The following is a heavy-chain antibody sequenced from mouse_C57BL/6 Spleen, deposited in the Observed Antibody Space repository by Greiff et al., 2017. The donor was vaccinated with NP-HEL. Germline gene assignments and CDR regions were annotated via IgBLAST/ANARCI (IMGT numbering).Heavy chain of an antibody. CDR2: INPSSGYP. Sequence: VQLQQSGAELAKPGASVKLSCKASGYTFTSYWMHWVKQRPGQGLEWIGYINPSSGYPKYNQKFKDKATLTADKSSSTAYMQLSSLTYEDSAVYCCARGTTVDYYAMDYWGQGTSVTVSS. V-gene: IGHV1-7*01. CDR3: ARGTTVDYYAMDY. CDR1: GYTFTSYW. J-gene: IGHJ4*01. D-gene: IGHD1-1*01.